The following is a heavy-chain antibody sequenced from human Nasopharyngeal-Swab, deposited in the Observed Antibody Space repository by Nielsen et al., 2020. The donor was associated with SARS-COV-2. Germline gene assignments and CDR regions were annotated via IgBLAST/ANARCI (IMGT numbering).Heavy chain of an antibody. D-gene: IGHD6-19*01. CDR3: AKDTPGSSGWYAPFDY. V-gene: IGHV3-23*01. Sequence: GESLKISCAASGFTFSSYAMSWVRQAPGKGLEWVSAISGSGGSTYYADSVKGRFTISRDNSKNTLYLQMNSLRAEDTAVYYCAKDTPGSSGWYAPFDYWGQGTLVTVFS. CDR2: ISGSGGST. CDR1: GFTFSSYA. J-gene: IGHJ4*02.